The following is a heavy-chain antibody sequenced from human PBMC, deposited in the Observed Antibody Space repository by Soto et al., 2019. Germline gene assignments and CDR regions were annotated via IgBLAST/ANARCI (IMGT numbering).Heavy chain of an antibody. D-gene: IGHD2-15*01. CDR2: IYYSGST. V-gene: IGHV4-59*01. J-gene: IGHJ6*02. CDR3: AREGSYKNYYYYGMDV. CDR1: GGSISSYY. Sequence: PSETLSLTCTVSGGSISSYYWSWIRQPPGKGLELIGYIYYSGSTNYNPSLKSRVTISVDTSKNQFSLKLSSVTAADTAVYYCAREGSYKNYYYYGMDVWGQGTTVTVSS.